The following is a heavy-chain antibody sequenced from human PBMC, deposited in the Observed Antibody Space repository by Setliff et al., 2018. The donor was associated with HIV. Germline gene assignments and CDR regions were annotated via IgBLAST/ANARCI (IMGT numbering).Heavy chain of an antibody. J-gene: IGHJ4*02. V-gene: IGHV3-23*01. D-gene: IGHD3-16*02. Sequence: LRLSCAASGFTFSTYAMSWVRQAPGKGLEWVSAISGSGSYTYYAGSVKGRFTISRDNSKNTLYLQMNSLRAEDTAVYYCTTGSYYDYVWGSYRYYWGQGTLVTVSS. CDR2: ISGSGSYT. CDR3: TTGSYYDYVWGSYRYY. CDR1: GFTFSTYA.